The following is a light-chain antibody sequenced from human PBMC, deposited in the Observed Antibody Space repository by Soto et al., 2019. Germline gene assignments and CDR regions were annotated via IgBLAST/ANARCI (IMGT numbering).Light chain of an antibody. CDR1: RGIRTD. CDR3: LQHNSDPMT. CDR2: GAS. J-gene: IGKJ5*01. V-gene: IGKV1-17*02. Sequence: YMSQSPSSLSASFRDTVTITCLASRGIRTDLCLYRQRPVKAPELLISGASSLQSGVPSRFSGSGSGTEFTLTISNLQPEDFASYYCLQHNSDPMTLGQGTRLEIK.